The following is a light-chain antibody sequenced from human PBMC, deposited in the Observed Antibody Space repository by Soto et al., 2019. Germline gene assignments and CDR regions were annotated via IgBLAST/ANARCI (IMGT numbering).Light chain of an antibody. Sequence: EIELTQSPATLSLSPGETATLSCRASQNVDKFLAWYQQRPGQPPRLLIFDSSNRATGVPVRFSGSGSGTVSTLTIGSLEPEDSAVYYCQQRKNWPPITFGQGTRLEIK. CDR3: QQRKNWPPIT. CDR2: DSS. CDR1: QNVDKF. J-gene: IGKJ5*01. V-gene: IGKV3-11*01.